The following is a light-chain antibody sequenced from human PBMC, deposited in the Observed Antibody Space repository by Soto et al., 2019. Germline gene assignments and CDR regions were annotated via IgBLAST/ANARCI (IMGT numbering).Light chain of an antibody. CDR3: QQYGSSGT. Sequence: EIVLTQSPGTLSLSPDERATLSGRASQSVSSSYLAWYQQTPGKAPRLLIYGTSRTAIGIPDRLSGGGSGTDFTLTISRLEPEDSAVYYCQQYGSSGTFGQGTKVDIK. CDR2: GTS. J-gene: IGKJ1*01. CDR1: QSVSSSY. V-gene: IGKV3-20*01.